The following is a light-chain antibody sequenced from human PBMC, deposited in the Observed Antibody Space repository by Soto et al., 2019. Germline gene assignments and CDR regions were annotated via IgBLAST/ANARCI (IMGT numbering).Light chain of an antibody. V-gene: IGKV3-11*01. Sequence: EIVLTQSPATLSLSPGERATLSCRASQSVSSYLAWYQQKPGQAPRLLIYDASNRATGIPARFSGSGSGTDCTLTISSLEPEDFAIYYGQQRSNWPPVTFGGGTKVEIK. J-gene: IGKJ4*01. CDR1: QSVSSY. CDR2: DAS. CDR3: QQRSNWPPVT.